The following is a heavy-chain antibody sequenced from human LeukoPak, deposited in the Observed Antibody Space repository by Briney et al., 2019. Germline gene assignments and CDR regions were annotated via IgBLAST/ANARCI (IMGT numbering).Heavy chain of an antibody. Sequence: GGSLRLSCAASGFTFRSCAMSWFRQAPGKGLEWVSGINWNGGSTGYADSVKGRFTISRDNAKNSLYLQMNSLRAEDTALYYCARGGWFGELLFDYWGQGTLVTVSS. D-gene: IGHD3-10*01. V-gene: IGHV3-20*04. CDR1: GFTFRSCA. CDR3: ARGGWFGELLFDY. CDR2: INWNGGST. J-gene: IGHJ4*02.